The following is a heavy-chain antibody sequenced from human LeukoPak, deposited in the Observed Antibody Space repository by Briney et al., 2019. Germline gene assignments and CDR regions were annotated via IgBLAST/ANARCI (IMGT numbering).Heavy chain of an antibody. Sequence: AGESLKISCKASGYTFTSYYMHWVRQAPGQGLEWMGIINPSGGSTSYAQKFQGRVTMTRDTSTSTVYMELSSLRSEDTAVYYCARVGCSIAAACQFDYWGQGTLVTVSS. V-gene: IGHV1-46*01. D-gene: IGHD6-13*01. CDR2: INPSGGST. CDR1: GYTFTSYY. CDR3: ARVGCSIAAACQFDY. J-gene: IGHJ4*02.